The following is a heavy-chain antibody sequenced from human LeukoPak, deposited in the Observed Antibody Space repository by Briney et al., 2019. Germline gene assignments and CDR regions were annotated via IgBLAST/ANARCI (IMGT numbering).Heavy chain of an antibody. Sequence: SETLSLTCTVSGASIGNYYWSWIRQPAGKGLEWIGRTHTSGSANYNPSLKSRVTMSVDTSKNQFSLKLTSVTAADTAVYYCARGRWKTGMDSPYYFDFWGQGTLVTVPS. CDR1: GASIGNYY. V-gene: IGHV4-4*07. CDR2: THTSGSA. J-gene: IGHJ4*02. CDR3: ARGRWKTGMDSPYYFDF. D-gene: IGHD2-2*03.